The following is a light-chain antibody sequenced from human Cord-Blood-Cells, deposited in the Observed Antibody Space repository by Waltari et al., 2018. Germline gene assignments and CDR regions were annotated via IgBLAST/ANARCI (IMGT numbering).Light chain of an antibody. CDR3: QQYNNWPLYT. CDR2: GAS. V-gene: IGKV3-15*01. J-gene: IGKJ2*01. Sequence: EIVMTQSPATLSVSPGERATLSCRASQSDSSNLAWYQQKPGQAPRLLIYGASTRATGIPARFSGRGSGTEFTLTISSLQSEDFAVYYCQQYNNWPLYTCGQGTKLEIK. CDR1: QSDSSN.